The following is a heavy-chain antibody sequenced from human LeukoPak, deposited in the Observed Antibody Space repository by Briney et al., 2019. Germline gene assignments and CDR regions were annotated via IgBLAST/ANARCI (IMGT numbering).Heavy chain of an antibody. CDR2: IYYSGST. CDR3: ARHCESVPAAAIRKYCFDY. V-gene: IGHV4-59*08. CDR1: GGSISSYY. J-gene: IGHJ4*02. Sequence: SPTPSLTCTVSGGSISSYYWSWIRQPPGKGLEWIGYIYYSGSTNYNPSLKSRVTISVDTSKNQCSLKLSSVTAADTAVYYCARHCESVPAAAIRKYCFDYWGEGTLGTVSS. D-gene: IGHD2-2*01.